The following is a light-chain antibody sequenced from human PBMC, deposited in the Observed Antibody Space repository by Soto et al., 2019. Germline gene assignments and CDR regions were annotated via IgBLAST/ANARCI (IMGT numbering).Light chain of an antibody. Sequence: ALTQPASVSGSPGQSITISCTGTTSDVGSYNSVSWYQQYPGKAPKLMIHDVSNRPSGVSNRFSGSKSGNTASLTISGLQAEDEADYYCSSYTSSSSYVFGSGTKVTVL. CDR3: SSYTSSSSYV. J-gene: IGLJ1*01. CDR1: TSDVGSYNS. CDR2: DVS. V-gene: IGLV2-14*01.